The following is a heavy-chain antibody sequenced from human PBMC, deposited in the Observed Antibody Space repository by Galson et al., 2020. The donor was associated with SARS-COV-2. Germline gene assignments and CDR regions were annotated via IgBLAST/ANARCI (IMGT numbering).Heavy chain of an antibody. J-gene: IGHJ6*03. CDR3: ARGRRGVGPSPVLGLGPFYSYCFMDV. CDR2: INSGGST. Sequence: SETLSLTCAVYGGPFSGYYWTWIRQPPGKGLEWLAEINSGGSTNYSPTLGSRVTISVDTSKNQSSLNLRSVTAADTSLYFCARGRRGVGPSPVLGLGPFYSYCFMDVWGRGTTVTVSS. CDR1: GGPFSGYY. D-gene: IGHD3-16*01. V-gene: IGHV4-34*01.